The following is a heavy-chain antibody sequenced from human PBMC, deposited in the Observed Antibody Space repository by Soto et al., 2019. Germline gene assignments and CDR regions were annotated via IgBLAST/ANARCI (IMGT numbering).Heavy chain of an antibody. CDR3: ARAPGGPGIAEY. Sequence: ASGTVCCVPCGCTLTTSGVHFGRQGGGQRLEWMGWINAGNGNTKYSQKFQGRVTITRDTSASTAYMELSSLRSEDTAVYYCARAPGGPGIAEYWGQGTLVTVS. V-gene: IGHV1-3*01. J-gene: IGHJ4*02. CDR2: INAGNGNT. CDR1: GCTLTTSG. D-gene: IGHD6-13*01.